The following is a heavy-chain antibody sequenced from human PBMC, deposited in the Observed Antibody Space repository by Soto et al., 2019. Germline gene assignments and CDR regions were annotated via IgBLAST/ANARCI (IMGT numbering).Heavy chain of an antibody. CDR3: TPGDTDFDY. V-gene: IGHV3-21*01. J-gene: IGHJ4*02. D-gene: IGHD5-18*01. Sequence: GGSLRLSCAASGFTFSSYSMNWVRQAPGKGLEWVASISSSSSYTYYADSVKGRFTISRDHAKNSLYLQMNILRVEVTAVYDCTPGDTDFDYGGKGTLATVPS. CDR1: GFTFSSYS. CDR2: ISSSSSYT.